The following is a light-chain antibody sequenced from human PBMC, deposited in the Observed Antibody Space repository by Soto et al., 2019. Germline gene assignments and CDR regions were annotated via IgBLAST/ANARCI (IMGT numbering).Light chain of an antibody. CDR2: AAS. J-gene: IGKJ3*01. CDR3: NHDNSFPPFT. Sequence: DIQMTQSPSSVSASVGDRVTITCRASQGISSWLAWYQQKPGKAPKLLIYAASTLQSGVPSRFSGSGSGTGSAINISSLKPNDFATYYCNHDNSFPPFTFGPGTKVDIK. CDR1: QGISSW. V-gene: IGKV1-12*01.